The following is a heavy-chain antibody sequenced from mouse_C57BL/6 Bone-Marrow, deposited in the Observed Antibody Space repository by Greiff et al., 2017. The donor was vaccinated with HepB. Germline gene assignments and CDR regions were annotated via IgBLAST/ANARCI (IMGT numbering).Heavy chain of an antibody. CDR2: IYPGDGDT. J-gene: IGHJ2*01. D-gene: IGHD2-4*01. CDR1: GYAFSSYW. Sequence: VQLQESGAELVKPGASVKISCKASGYAFSSYWMSWVKQRPGKGLEWIGQIYPGDGDTNYNGKFKGKATLTADKSSSTAYMQLSSLTSEDSAVYFCARSRGYDYDYWGQGTTLTVSS. CDR3: ARSRGYDYDY. V-gene: IGHV1-80*01.